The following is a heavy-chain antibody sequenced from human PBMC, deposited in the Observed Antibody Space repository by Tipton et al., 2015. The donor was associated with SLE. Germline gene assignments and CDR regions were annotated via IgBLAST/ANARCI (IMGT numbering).Heavy chain of an antibody. Sequence: GSLRLSCAASGFDFSSYSMHWVRQTPGKGLEYVSAISNNGGNPYYANSVKGRFTISRDDPKNMLYLQMGSLRDEDMGVYYCARRATTNSYDYWSRGTLVTVSS. CDR2: ISNNGGNP. D-gene: IGHD1-26*01. CDR3: ARRATTNSYDY. J-gene: IGHJ4*02. V-gene: IGHV3-64*01. CDR1: GFDFSSYS.